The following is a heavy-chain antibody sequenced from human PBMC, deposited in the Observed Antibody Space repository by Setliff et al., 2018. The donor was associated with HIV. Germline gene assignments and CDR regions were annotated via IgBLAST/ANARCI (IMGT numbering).Heavy chain of an antibody. CDR2: INAGTGNT. V-gene: IGHV1-3*01. CDR1: GYRFTGFA. CDR3: ARSLREYSYGSPDY. Sequence: GASVKVSCKASGYRFTGFAIHWVRQAPGQRFEWMGWINAGTGNTKYSQKFQDRVTISRDIHANTAYMELSILRSEDTAIYYCARSLREYSYGSPDYWGPGTLVTVSS. J-gene: IGHJ4*02. D-gene: IGHD5-18*01.